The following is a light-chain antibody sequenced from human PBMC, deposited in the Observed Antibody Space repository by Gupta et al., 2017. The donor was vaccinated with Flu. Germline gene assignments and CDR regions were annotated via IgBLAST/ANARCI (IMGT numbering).Light chain of an antibody. CDR2: DAS. V-gene: IGKV1-33*01. Sequence: PSSLSASVGDRVTITCRASQDITRYLNWYQQKPGKAPKLLIYDASKVKAGVPSRFSGSASGTEFTFTISSRQPEDIATYYCQQYDNLPLTYGGGTRVDIK. CDR3: QQYDNLPLT. CDR1: QDITRY. J-gene: IGKJ4*01.